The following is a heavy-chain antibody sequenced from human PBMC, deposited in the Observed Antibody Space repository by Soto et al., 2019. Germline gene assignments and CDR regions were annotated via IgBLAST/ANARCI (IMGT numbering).Heavy chain of an antibody. Sequence: EVQVVESGGGLIQPGVSLRLSCAGSGFDFSNYNMDWVRQAPGKGLEWISYISNTARTIFYADSVKGRFTISRDNARNSLFLQMNSLRDEDTAVYYCARDGSRGYDMDVWGQGTKVTVSS. CDR3: ARDGSRGYDMDV. V-gene: IGHV3-48*02. CDR1: GFDFSNYN. CDR2: ISNTARTI. J-gene: IGHJ6*02. D-gene: IGHD1-1*01.